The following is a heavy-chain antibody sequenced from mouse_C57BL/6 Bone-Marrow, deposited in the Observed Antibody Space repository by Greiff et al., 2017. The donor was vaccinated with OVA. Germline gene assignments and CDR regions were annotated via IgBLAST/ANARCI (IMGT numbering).Heavy chain of an antibody. V-gene: IGHV3-6*01. J-gene: IGHJ2*01. CDR2: ISYDGSN. CDR3: ARDQGYYEGY. D-gene: IGHD2-4*01. Sequence: DVHLVESGPGLVKPSQSLSLTCSVTGYSITSGYYWNWIRQFPGNQLEWMGYISYDGSNNYNPSLKNRISITRDTSKNQFFLKLNSVTTEDTATYYCARDQGYYEGYWGQGTTLTVSS. CDR1: GYSITSGYY.